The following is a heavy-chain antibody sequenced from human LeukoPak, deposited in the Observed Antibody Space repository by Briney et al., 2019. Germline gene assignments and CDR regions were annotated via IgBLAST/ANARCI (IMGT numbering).Heavy chain of an antibody. CDR1: GGSISYYY. V-gene: IGHV4-59*01. Sequence: SETLSLTCTASGGSISYYYWSWIRQPPGKGLDWIGYMYCSWSTNYNPSLRSRAPMSVGTSKNQSSLRLSSVTAADTAVYYCARGRYGGNSGFFDYWGQGTLVTVSS. CDR2: MYCSWST. CDR3: ARGRYGGNSGFFDY. D-gene: IGHD4-23*01. J-gene: IGHJ4*02.